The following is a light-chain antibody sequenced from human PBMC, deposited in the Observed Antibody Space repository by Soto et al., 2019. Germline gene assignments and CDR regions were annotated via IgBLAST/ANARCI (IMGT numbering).Light chain of an antibody. CDR2: LGS. CDR1: QSLLHSNGYNY. V-gene: IGKV2-28*01. CDR3: MQALQTPWT. Sequence: DIVMTQSPLSLPVTPGEPASISCRSSQSLLHSNGYNYLDWYLQKPGQSPQLLIYLGSNRASGVPDRFSGSGSGKDFTLKISRVEAEDVGVYYCMQALQTPWTFGQGTEVEIK. J-gene: IGKJ1*01.